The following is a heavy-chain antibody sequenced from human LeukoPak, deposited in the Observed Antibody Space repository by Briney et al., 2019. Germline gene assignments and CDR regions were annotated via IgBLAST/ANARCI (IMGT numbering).Heavy chain of an antibody. J-gene: IGHJ4*02. CDR3: ARSPDCGGDCSFDY. CDR2: INHSGST. CDR1: GFTFSDYN. Sequence: GSLRLSCAASGFTFSDYNMRWIRQPPGKGLEWIGEINHSGSTNYNPSLKSRVTISVDTSKNQFSLKLSSVTAADTAVYYCARSPDCGGDCSFDYWGQGTLVTVSS. V-gene: IGHV4-34*01. D-gene: IGHD2-21*02.